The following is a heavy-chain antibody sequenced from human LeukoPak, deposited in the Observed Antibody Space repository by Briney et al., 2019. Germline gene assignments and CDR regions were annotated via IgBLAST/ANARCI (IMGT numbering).Heavy chain of an antibody. CDR1: GFTFSDYY. D-gene: IGHD5-24*01. CDR2: ISSSSSYT. CDR3: ARGRRDGYNPSFDY. J-gene: IGHJ4*02. Sequence: RTGGSLRLSCAASGFTFSDYYMSWIRHAPGKGLELVSYISSSSSYTNYADSVKGRFTISRDNAKNSLYLQMNSLRAEDTAVYYCARGRRDGYNPSFDYWGQGTLVTVSS. V-gene: IGHV3-11*06.